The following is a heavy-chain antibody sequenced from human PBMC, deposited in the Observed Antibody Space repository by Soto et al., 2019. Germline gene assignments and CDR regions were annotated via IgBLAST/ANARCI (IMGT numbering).Heavy chain of an antibody. CDR3: ASDREYNWNYNWFDP. CDR1: GYTFTSYG. D-gene: IGHD1-7*01. J-gene: IGHJ5*02. CDR2: ISTYNGNT. Sequence: QVQLVQSGAEVKKPGASVKVSCKASGYTFTSYGISWVRQAPGQGLEWMGWISTYNGNTNFTQKLQGRGTMTTDTPTSTADMELRSLRSDDTAVYYCASDREYNWNYNWFDPWGQGTLVTVSS. V-gene: IGHV1-18*01.